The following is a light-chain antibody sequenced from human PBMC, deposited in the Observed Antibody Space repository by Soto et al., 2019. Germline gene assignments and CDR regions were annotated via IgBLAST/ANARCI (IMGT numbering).Light chain of an antibody. CDR1: TGPVTSGHY. CDR2: DTN. Sequence: QAVVTQEPSLTVSPGGTVTLTCGSSTGPVTSGHYPYWLQQKPGQAPRTLIYDTNNKHSWTPARFSGSVLGGKAALTLSGAQPEDEAEYYCLLSYNGESVVFGGGTKLTVL. V-gene: IGLV7-46*01. J-gene: IGLJ2*01. CDR3: LLSYNGESVV.